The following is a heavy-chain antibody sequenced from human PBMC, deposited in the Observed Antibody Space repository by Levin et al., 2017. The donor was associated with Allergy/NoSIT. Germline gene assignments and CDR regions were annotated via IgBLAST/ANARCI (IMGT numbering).Heavy chain of an antibody. D-gene: IGHD2-15*01. Sequence: GESLKISCKASGYDFTNYGISWVRLAPGQGLEWMGWISAYRKNTNYAQKFMGRVTMTADTSTSTVHMELRSLTSDDTAVYYCAGGGGYIVGTMDVWGQGTTVVVSS. J-gene: IGHJ6*02. CDR1: GYDFTNYG. CDR3: AGGGGYIVGTMDV. V-gene: IGHV1-18*01. CDR2: ISAYRKNT.